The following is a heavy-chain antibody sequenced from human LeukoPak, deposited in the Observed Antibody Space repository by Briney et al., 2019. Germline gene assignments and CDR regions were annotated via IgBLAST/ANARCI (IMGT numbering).Heavy chain of an antibody. J-gene: IGHJ4*02. CDR2: IKPDGSDK. Sequence: PGGSLRLSCAASGFTFSTNWMSWVRQAPGKGLEWVANIKPDGSDKYYVDSVKGRFTVSRDNAKNSLSLQMSSLRAEDTAVCYCARGSGWYHYWGQGTLVTVSS. D-gene: IGHD1-14*01. V-gene: IGHV3-7*04. CDR3: ARGSGWYHY. CDR1: GFTFSTNW.